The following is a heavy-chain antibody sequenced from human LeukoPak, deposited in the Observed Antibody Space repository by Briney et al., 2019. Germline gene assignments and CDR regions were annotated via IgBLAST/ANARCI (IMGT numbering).Heavy chain of an antibody. CDR1: GGTFSSYA. Sequence: GSSVKAFYKPSGGTFSSYAISWVRQAPGQGLEWMGGIIPIFGTANYAQKFQGRVTITTDESTSTAYMELSSLRSEDTAVYYWARDDDGGAFDIWGQGTMVTVSS. D-gene: IGHD3-10*01. CDR2: IIPIFGTA. CDR3: ARDDDGGAFDI. V-gene: IGHV1-69*05. J-gene: IGHJ3*02.